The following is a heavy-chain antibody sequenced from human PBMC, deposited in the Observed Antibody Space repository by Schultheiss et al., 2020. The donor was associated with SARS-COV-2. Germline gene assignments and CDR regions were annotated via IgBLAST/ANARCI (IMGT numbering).Heavy chain of an antibody. Sequence: GGSLRLSCAASGFTFSDYYMSWIRQAPGKGLEWVSYISSSGSTIYYADSVKGRFTISRDNSKNTLYLQMNSLRAEDTAVYYCARSARPEEYDSSDYWGQGTLVTVSS. V-gene: IGHV3-11*04. D-gene: IGHD1-1*01. CDR2: ISSSGSTI. CDR3: ARSARPEEYDSSDY. J-gene: IGHJ4*02. CDR1: GFTFSDYY.